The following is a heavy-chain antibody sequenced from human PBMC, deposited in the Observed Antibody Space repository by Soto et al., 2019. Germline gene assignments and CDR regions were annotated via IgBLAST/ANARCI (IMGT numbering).Heavy chain of an antibody. J-gene: IGHJ5*02. Sequence: SETLSLTCTVSGGSISSSSYYWGWIRQPPGKGLEWIGSIYYSGSTYYNPSLKSRVTMSVDTSMNQFSLKLSSVTAADTAVYYCARVDSSWYWFDPWGQGTLVTVSS. V-gene: IGHV4-39*07. D-gene: IGHD6-13*01. CDR2: IYYSGST. CDR3: ARVDSSWYWFDP. CDR1: GGSISSSSYY.